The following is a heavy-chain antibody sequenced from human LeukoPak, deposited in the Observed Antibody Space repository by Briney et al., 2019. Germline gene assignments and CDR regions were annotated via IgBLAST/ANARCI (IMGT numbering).Heavy chain of an antibody. CDR3: ARSVVVAATPTDY. CDR1: GGSFSGYY. D-gene: IGHD2-15*01. Sequence: PSETLSLTCAVYGGSFSGYYWSWIRQPPGKGLEWIGEINHSGSTNYNPSLKSRVTISVDTSKNQFSLKLSSVTAADTAVYYCARSVVVAATPTDYWGQGTLVTVSS. J-gene: IGHJ4*02. CDR2: INHSGST. V-gene: IGHV4-34*01.